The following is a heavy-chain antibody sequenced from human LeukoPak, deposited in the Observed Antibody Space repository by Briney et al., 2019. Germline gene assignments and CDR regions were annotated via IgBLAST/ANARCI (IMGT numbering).Heavy chain of an antibody. CDR3: AKDEDFRYKWNGLDY. J-gene: IGHJ4*02. V-gene: IGHV1-69*13. D-gene: IGHD1-1*01. CDR2: IIPIFGTA. Sequence: GASVKVSCKASGGTFSSYAISWVRQAPGQGLEWMGGIIPIFGTANYAQKFQGRVTITADESTSTAYMDLSSLRSEDTAVYYCAKDEDFRYKWNGLDYWGQGTLVTVSS. CDR1: GGTFSSYA.